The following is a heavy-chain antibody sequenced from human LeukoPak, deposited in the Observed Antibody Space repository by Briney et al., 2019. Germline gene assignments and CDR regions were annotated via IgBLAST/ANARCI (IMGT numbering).Heavy chain of an antibody. J-gene: IGHJ4*02. CDR1: GYTFTGCY. Sequence: ASVKVSCKASGYTFTGCYMHWVRQAPGQGLEWMGWINPNSGGTNYAQKFQGRVTMTRDTSISTAYMELSRLRSDDTAVYYCARALRYFDWYTNYWGQGTLVTVSS. CDR3: ARALRYFDWYTNY. D-gene: IGHD3-9*01. CDR2: INPNSGGT. V-gene: IGHV1-2*02.